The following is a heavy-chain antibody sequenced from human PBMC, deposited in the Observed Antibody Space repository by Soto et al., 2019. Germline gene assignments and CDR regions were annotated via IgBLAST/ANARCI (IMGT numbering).Heavy chain of an antibody. D-gene: IGHD5-12*01. CDR3: ARNPSGVDIASTKD. V-gene: IGHV3-33*01. CDR2: IYNDGSTT. CDR1: GLTFSTQG. J-gene: IGHJ4*02. Sequence: QVQLVESGGGVVQPGRSLRLSCVASGLTFSTQGMHWVRQAPGKGLEWVGVIYNDGSTTYYADSMKGRFTISRDNSKNTLYLQMNSLRAEDTAVYYCARNPSGVDIASTKDWGQGTLVTVSS.